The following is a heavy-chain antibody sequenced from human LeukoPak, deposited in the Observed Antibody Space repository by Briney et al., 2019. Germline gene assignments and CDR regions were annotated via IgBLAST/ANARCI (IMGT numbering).Heavy chain of an antibody. CDR1: GGSVSSYY. D-gene: IGHD3-22*01. V-gene: IGHV4-4*09. CDR3: ARSRMGYDSSGYPYFDY. J-gene: IGHJ4*02. Sequence: PSETLSLTCTVSGGSVSSYYWSWIRQPPGKGLEWIGYIYSSENTKYNSSLKSRVTISVDTSKNQFSLKLSSVTAADTAVYYCARSRMGYDSSGYPYFDYWGQGTLVTVSS. CDR2: IYSSENT.